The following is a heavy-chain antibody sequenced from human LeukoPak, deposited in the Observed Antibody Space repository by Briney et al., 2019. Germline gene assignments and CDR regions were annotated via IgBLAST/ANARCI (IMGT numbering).Heavy chain of an antibody. CDR2: IWSDGSNK. J-gene: IGHJ4*02. D-gene: IGHD3-22*01. CDR1: GFTFSGYG. Sequence: GGSLRLSSATSGFTFSGYGMHWVRQAPGKGLEWVTVIWSDGSNKYYADSVKGRFTISRDNSKNTLYLQMNSLRAEDTAVYYCVRGYYAGRGHHFEYWGQGTLVTVSS. V-gene: IGHV3-33*01. CDR3: VRGYYAGRGHHFEY.